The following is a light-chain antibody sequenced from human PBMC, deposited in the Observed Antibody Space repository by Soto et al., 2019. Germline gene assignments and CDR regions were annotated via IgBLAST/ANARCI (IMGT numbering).Light chain of an antibody. V-gene: IGKV1-5*03. Sequence: DIQMTQSPSTLSASVGYRVTITCRASQTISSWLAWYQQKPGKAPKLLIYKASTLKSGVPSRFSGSGSGTEFTLTISSLQPDEFATYYCQHYNSYSEAFGQVTKVDIK. CDR2: KAS. CDR1: QTISSW. CDR3: QHYNSYSEA. J-gene: IGKJ1*01.